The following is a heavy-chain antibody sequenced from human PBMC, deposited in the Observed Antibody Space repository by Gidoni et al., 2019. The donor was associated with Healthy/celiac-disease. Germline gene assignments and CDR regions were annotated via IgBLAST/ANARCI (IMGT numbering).Heavy chain of an antibody. D-gene: IGHD1-7*01. J-gene: IGHJ4*02. Sequence: EVQLLESGGGLVQPGGSLRLSCAASGFTFSSYAMSWVRQAPGKGLEWCSAISGSGGSTYYADSVKGRFTISRDNSKNTLYLQMNSLRAEDTAVYYCAKDRGNWNYWYYFDYWGQGTLVTVSS. V-gene: IGHV3-23*01. CDR2: ISGSGGST. CDR3: AKDRGNWNYWYYFDY. CDR1: GFTFSSYA.